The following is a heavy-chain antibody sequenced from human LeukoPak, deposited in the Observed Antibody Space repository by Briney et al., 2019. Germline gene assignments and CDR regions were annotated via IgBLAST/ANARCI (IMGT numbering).Heavy chain of an antibody. CDR2: TYYRSKWYN. Sequence: KASQTLSLTCAISGDSVSSNSAAWNWIRQSPSRGLEWLRRTYYRSKWYNDYAVSVKSRITINPDTSKNQFSLQLNSVTPEDTAVYYCARDLEYHWYNWFDPWGQGTLVTVSS. CDR1: GDSVSSNSAA. CDR3: ARDLEYHWYNWFDP. V-gene: IGHV6-1*01. D-gene: IGHD1-1*01. J-gene: IGHJ5*02.